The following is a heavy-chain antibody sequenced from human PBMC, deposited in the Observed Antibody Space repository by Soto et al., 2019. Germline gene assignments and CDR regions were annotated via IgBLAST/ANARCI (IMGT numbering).Heavy chain of an antibody. CDR2: IFYSGST. J-gene: IGHJ4*02. V-gene: IGHV4-31*03. CDR1: GGSISSGNYY. CDR3: ARGGSGDIVVVAAIDY. D-gene: IGHD2-15*01. Sequence: QVQLQESGPGLVKPSQTLSLTCTVSGGSISSGNYYWSWIRQHPRKGLEWIGYIFYSGSTYYNPPLKRRVTISVDTSKNQFSLKLSSVTAADTAVYYCARGGSGDIVVVAAIDYWGQGTLVTVSS.